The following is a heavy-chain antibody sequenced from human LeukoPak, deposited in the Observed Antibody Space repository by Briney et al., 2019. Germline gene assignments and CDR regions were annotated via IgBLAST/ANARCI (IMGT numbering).Heavy chain of an antibody. CDR2: IYYTGSI. D-gene: IGHD1-26*01. CDR1: GGSISSSDYY. J-gene: IGHJ5*02. Sequence: SETLSLTCTVSGGSISSSDYYWGWIRQPPGKGLEWIASIYYTGSIYYNPSLRRRITISVDTSRNQFSLRLSSVTAADTAVYHCARRGSGRNWFDPWGQGTLVTVSS. CDR3: ARRGSGRNWFDP. V-gene: IGHV4-39*01.